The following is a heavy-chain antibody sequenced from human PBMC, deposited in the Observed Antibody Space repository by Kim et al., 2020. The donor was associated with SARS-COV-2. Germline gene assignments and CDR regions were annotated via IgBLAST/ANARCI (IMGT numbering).Heavy chain of an antibody. Sequence: GESLKISCKGSGYSFTSYWIGWVRQMPGKGLEWMGIIYPGDSDTRYSPSFQGQVTISADKSISTAYLQWSSLKASDTAMYYCASSVAVTGPYYYGMDVWGQGTTVTVSS. CDR1: GYSFTSYW. CDR3: ASSVAVTGPYYYGMDV. CDR2: IYPGDSDT. J-gene: IGHJ6*02. D-gene: IGHD6-19*01. V-gene: IGHV5-51*01.